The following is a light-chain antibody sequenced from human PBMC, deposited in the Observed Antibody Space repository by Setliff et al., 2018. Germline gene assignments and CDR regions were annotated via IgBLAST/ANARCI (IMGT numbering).Light chain of an antibody. V-gene: IGLV2-14*02. CDR2: DFK. J-gene: IGLJ3*02. Sequence: QSVLAQPASVSGSPGQSITISCTGTSRDVGYYNLVSWYQQHPGKAPKVILYDFKTRPSGVSDRFSGSKSGNTASLTISGLQAEDEADYYCSSYTRSTTWVFGGGTKGTVL. CDR1: SRDVGYYNL. CDR3: SSYTRSTTWV.